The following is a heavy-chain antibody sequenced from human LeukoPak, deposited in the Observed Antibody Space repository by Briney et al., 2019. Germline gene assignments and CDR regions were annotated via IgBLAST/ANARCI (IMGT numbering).Heavy chain of an antibody. Sequence: SETLSLTCAVSGYSISSGYYWGWIRQPPGKGLEWIGSIYHSGSTYYNPSLKSRVTISVDTSKNQFSLKLSSVTVADTAVYYCARLSTSRPIGWFDPWGQGTLVTVSS. D-gene: IGHD2-2*01. CDR1: GYSISSGYY. V-gene: IGHV4-38-2*01. CDR2: IYHSGST. CDR3: ARLSTSRPIGWFDP. J-gene: IGHJ5*02.